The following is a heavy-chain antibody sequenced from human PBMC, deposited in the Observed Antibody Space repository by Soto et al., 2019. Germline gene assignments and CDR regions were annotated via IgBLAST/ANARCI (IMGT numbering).Heavy chain of an antibody. Sequence: GVSLRLSCAASGLTFNTHCMSWVRQAPGKGLEWVAHTKPDGSEKYYVDSARGRFTISRDNARNSLYLQMNSLRADDTALYYCVAWGTSTSNPWGQGTLVTVSS. D-gene: IGHD1-1*01. CDR2: TKPDGSEK. CDR1: GLTFNTHC. J-gene: IGHJ5*02. V-gene: IGHV3-7*01. CDR3: VAWGTSTSNP.